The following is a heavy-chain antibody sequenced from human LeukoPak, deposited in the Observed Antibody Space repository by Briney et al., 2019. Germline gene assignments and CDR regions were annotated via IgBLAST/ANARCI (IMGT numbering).Heavy chain of an antibody. CDR2: INPNSGGA. CDR1: GYTFTGYY. V-gene: IGHV1-2*02. Sequence: ASVKVSCKASGYTFTGYYMHWVRQAPGQGLEWMGWINPNSGGANYAQKFQGRVTMTGDTSISTAYMELSRLRSDDTAVYYCARDLSLAVPVQGYWGQGTLVTVSS. D-gene: IGHD6-19*01. CDR3: ARDLSLAVPVQGY. J-gene: IGHJ4*02.